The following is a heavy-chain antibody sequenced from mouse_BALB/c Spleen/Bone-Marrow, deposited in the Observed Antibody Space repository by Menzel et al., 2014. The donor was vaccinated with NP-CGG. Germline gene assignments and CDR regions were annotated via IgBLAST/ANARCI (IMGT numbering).Heavy chain of an antibody. J-gene: IGHJ3*01. CDR3: TRLDYDWFAY. CDR1: GFTFSNYW. D-gene: IGHD2-4*01. Sequence: EVQGVESGGGLVQPGGSMKLSCVASGFTFSNYWMNWVRQSPEKGLEWVAEIKLKSNNYATHYAESVKGRFTISRDDSKSSVYLQMSNLRAEDTGIYYCTRLDYDWFAYWGQGTLVTVSA. CDR2: IKLKSNNYAT. V-gene: IGHV6-6*02.